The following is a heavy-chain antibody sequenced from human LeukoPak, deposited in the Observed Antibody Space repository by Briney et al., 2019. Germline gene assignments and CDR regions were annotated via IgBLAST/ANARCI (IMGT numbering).Heavy chain of an antibody. J-gene: IGHJ4*02. D-gene: IGHD6-13*01. V-gene: IGHV4-39*01. CDR2: IYYSGNT. Sequence: SETLSLTCTVSGGSISSSSYYWGWIRQPPGEGLEWIGSIYYSGNTYYNPSLKSRVTISIDTSKNQFSPKLSSVTAADTAIFYCARQDPGYSSSRPFDYWGQGTLVTVSS. CDR3: ARQDPGYSSSRPFDY. CDR1: GGSISSSSYY.